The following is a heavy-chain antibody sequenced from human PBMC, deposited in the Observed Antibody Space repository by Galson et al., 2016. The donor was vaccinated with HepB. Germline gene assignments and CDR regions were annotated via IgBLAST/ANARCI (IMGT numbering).Heavy chain of an antibody. CDR2: ISAYIGNA. V-gene: IGHV1-18*01. D-gene: IGHD3-10*01. CDR3: ARWGTMVRGVMKYYYGMDV. CDR1: GYTFTNYG. J-gene: IGHJ6*02. Sequence: SVKVSCKASGYTFTNYGLSWVRQAPGQGLEWMGWISAYIGNARYAQKLQGRVALTTDTSTSTAYMELRSLRSDDTAVYYCARWGTMVRGVMKYYYGMDVWGQGTTVTVSS.